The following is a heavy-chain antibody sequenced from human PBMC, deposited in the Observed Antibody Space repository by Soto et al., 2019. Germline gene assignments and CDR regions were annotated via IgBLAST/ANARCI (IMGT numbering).Heavy chain of an antibody. CDR1: GGSISSGDYY. CDR3: ARVNYDFWSGYSRGRFDP. Sequence: SETLSLTCTVSGGSISSGDYYWSWIRQPPGKGLEWIGYIYYSGSTYYNPSLKSRVTISVDTSKNQFSLKLSSVTAADTAVYYCARVNYDFWSGYSRGRFDPWGQVTLVTVS. CDR2: IYYSGST. V-gene: IGHV4-30-4*01. D-gene: IGHD3-3*01. J-gene: IGHJ5*02.